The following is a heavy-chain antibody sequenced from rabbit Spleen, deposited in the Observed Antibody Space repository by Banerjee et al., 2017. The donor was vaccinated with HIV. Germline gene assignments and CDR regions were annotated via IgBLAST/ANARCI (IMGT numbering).Heavy chain of an antibody. CDR1: GFSFSNNYY. D-gene: IGHD1-1*01. CDR3: ARDTSSSFSSYGMDL. J-gene: IGHJ6*01. V-gene: IGHV1S40*01. Sequence: QSLEESGGDLVKPGASLTLTCTASGFSFSNNYYMCWVRQAPGKGLEWIACIYGGMGSSTAYASWAKGRFTISKTSSTAVTLQMTSLTAADTATYFCARDTSSSFSSYGMDLWGPGTLVTVS. CDR2: IYGGMGSST.